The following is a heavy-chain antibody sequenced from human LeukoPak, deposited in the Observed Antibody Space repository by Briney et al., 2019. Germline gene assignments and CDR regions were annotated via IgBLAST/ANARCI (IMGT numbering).Heavy chain of an antibody. J-gene: IGHJ3*01. D-gene: IGHD1-1*01. CDR1: GYNFLTSW. CDR2: IYPTDSDT. Sequence: GESLKISCKTSGYNFLTSWIGWVRQMPGKGLEWMGIIYPTDSDTRFSPSFQGLVTISVDKSITTAYLEWFSLKASDTAIYYCPLRSGNDDAYDFWGQRTMVTVSS. CDR3: PLRSGNDDAYDF. V-gene: IGHV5-51*01.